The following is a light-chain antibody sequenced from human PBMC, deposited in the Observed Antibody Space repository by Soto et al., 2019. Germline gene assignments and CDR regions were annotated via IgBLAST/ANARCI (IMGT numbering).Light chain of an antibody. CDR2: AVS. V-gene: IGLV2-14*01. CDR3: SSYTSDSSYV. CDR1: SSDVGLYDY. J-gene: IGLJ1*01. Sequence: QSALTQPASVSGSPGQSITISCTGTSSDVGLYDYVSWYQQHPGKAPQLMIYAVSNRPSGVSNRFSATKSGNTASLFISGLQAEDEADYYCSSYTSDSSYVFGSGTKV.